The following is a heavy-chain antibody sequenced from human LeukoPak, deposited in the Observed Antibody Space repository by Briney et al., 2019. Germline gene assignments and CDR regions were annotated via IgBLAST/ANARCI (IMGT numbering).Heavy chain of an antibody. D-gene: IGHD1-26*01. J-gene: IGHJ6*03. CDR2: ISSSSTYI. CDR3: AREWEQPFRSPESYYYYYMDV. CDR1: GFTFSSYS. V-gene: IGHV3-21*01. Sequence: GGSLRLSCAASGFTFSSYSMNWVRQAPGKGLEWVSSISSSSTYIYYADSVKGRFTISRDNAKNSLYLQMNSLRAEDTAVYYCAREWEQPFRSPESYYYYYMDVWGKGTTVTVSS.